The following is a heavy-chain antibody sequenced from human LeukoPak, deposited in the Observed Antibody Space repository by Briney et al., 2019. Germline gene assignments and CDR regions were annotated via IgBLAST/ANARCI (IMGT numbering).Heavy chain of an antibody. V-gene: IGHV3-9*01. CDR1: GFTFDDYA. Sequence: GGSLRLSCAASGFTFDDYAMHWVRQAPGKGLEWVSGISWNSGSIGYADSVKGRFTISRDNAKNSLYLQMNSLRAEDTALYYCANPHYWGQGTLVAVSS. CDR3: ANPHY. CDR2: ISWNSGSI. J-gene: IGHJ4*02.